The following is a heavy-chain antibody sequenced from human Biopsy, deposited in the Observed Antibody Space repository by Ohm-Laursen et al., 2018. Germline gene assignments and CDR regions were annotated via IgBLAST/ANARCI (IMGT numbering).Heavy chain of an antibody. CDR2: INTSGGST. D-gene: IGHD4-17*01. Sequence: SLRLSCAASGFTFTSYAMHWVRQAPGKGLEWVSVINTSGGSTHYAVSVKGRFTTSRDNSKNTLYLRMNSLRAEDTAVYYCAKPADSYGSEFYFDYWGQGTLVTVSS. J-gene: IGHJ4*02. CDR3: AKPADSYGSEFYFDY. V-gene: IGHV3-23*01. CDR1: GFTFTSYA.